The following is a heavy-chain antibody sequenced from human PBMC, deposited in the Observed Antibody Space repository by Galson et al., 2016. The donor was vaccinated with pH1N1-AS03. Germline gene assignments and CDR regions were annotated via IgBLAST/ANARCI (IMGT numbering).Heavy chain of an antibody. Sequence: SVKVSCKVSGHTLTEVSIHWVRQAPGKGLEWVGDVAPEDGETIYVQKFKGRVAMTEDTSSDTAFMELSSLRSDDSAVYYCTAVSADYDTSSFDPLIDYWGQGTLVAVSS. CDR1: GHTLTEVS. J-gene: IGHJ4*02. D-gene: IGHD2-2*01. CDR2: VAPEDGET. CDR3: TAVSADYDTSSFDPLIDY. V-gene: IGHV1-24*01.